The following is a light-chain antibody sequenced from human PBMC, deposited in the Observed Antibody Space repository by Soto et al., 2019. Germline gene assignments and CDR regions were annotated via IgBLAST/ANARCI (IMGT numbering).Light chain of an antibody. CDR1: QGIRND. J-gene: IGKJ1*01. CDR3: LQDYNYPPT. Sequence: AIQMTQSPSSLSASVGDRVTITCRASQGIRNDLGWYQQKPGKAPKLLIYAASSLQSGVPSRFNGSGSGTDFTLTISSLQPEDFATYSCLQDYNYPPTFGQRTKVDIK. CDR2: AAS. V-gene: IGKV1-6*01.